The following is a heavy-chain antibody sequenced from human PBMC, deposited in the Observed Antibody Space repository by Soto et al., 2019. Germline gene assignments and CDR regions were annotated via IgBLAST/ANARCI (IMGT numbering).Heavy chain of an antibody. J-gene: IGHJ2*01. CDR1: GFTFSSYS. CDR3: AKNRGSGSYSTWSFDV. CDR2: IGTAGDT. V-gene: IGHV3-13*01. Sequence: GGSLRLSCAASGFTFSSYSMHWVRQVTGKGLEWISSIGTAGDTYYAGSVRGRFTISRENAKNSLYLQMNSLRAEDTAIYYCAKNRGSGSYSTWSFDVWGRGTLVTVSS. D-gene: IGHD1-26*01.